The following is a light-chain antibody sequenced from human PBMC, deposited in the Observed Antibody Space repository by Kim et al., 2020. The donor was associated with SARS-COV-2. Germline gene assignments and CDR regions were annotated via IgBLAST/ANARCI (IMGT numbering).Light chain of an antibody. Sequence: DIQMTQSPSSVSASVGDRVTITCRASQDASVWLAWYQQKPGKAPKLLIYAASILQSGVPSRFSGRGSGTDFTLTITYLQPEEFATYYCQQSNSFPLTFGGGTKVDIK. CDR2: AAS. V-gene: IGKV1D-12*01. J-gene: IGKJ4*01. CDR3: QQSNSFPLT. CDR1: QDASVW.